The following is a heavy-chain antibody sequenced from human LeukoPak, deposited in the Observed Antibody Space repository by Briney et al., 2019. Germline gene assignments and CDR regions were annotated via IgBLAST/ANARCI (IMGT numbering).Heavy chain of an antibody. D-gene: IGHD3-3*01. CDR2: IYWDDDK. CDR3: AHRRRGYDFWSGYGIFDY. J-gene: IGHJ4*02. CDR1: GFSLSTSGVG. Sequence: ESGPTLVKPTQTLTLTCTFSGFSLSTSGVGVGWIRQPPGKALEWLALIYWDDDKRYSPSLESRLTITKDTSKNQVVLTMTNMDPMDTATYYCAHRRRGYDFWSGYGIFDYWGQGTLVTVSS. V-gene: IGHV2-5*02.